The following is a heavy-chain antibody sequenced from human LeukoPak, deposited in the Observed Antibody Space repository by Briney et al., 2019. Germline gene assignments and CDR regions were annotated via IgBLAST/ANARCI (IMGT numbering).Heavy chain of an antibody. J-gene: IGHJ4*02. CDR1: GGTFSSYA. CDR2: IIPIFGAA. CDR3: ARDRFPYYYDSSGYFDY. V-gene: IGHV1-69*05. Sequence: ASVKVSCKASGGTFSSYAISWVRQAPGQGLEWMGGIIPIFGAANYAQKFQGRVTITTDESTNTAYMELSSLRSEDTAVYYCARDRFPYYYDSSGYFDYWGQGTLVTVSS. D-gene: IGHD3-22*01.